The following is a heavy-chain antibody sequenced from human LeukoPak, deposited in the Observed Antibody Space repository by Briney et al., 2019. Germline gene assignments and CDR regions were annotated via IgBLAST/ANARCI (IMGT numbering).Heavy chain of an antibody. D-gene: IGHD1-26*01. J-gene: IGHJ3*02. CDR1: GFTFSSYS. Sequence: PGGSLRLSCAASGFTFSSYSMNWVRQAPGKGLEWVSYISSSSSTIYYADSVKGRFTISRDNAKNSLYLQMNSLRAEDTAVYYCARSGSYYDDAFDIWGQGTMVTVSS. V-gene: IGHV3-48*01. CDR2: ISSSSSTI. CDR3: ARSGSYYDDAFDI.